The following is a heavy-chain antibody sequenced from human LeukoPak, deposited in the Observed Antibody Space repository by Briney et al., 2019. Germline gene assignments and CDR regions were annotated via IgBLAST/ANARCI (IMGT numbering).Heavy chain of an antibody. D-gene: IGHD3-3*01. J-gene: IGHJ4*02. CDR3: ASTPNYDFWTGYIDY. CDR2: IFYTGST. CDR1: GGSINSSDYY. V-gene: IGHV4-31*03. Sequence: SETLSLTCTVSGGSINSSDYYWSWIRQHPGKGLEWIGNIFYTGSTFYNTSLKSRLTISVGTSKTQFSLKLSSVTAAGTAVYYCASTPNYDFWTGYIDYWGQGTLVTVSS.